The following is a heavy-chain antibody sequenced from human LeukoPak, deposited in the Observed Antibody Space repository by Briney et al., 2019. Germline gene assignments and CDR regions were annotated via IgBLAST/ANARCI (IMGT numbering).Heavy chain of an antibody. D-gene: IGHD6-6*01. CDR1: GGSFSGYY. CDR2: INHSGST. J-gene: IGHJ4*02. Sequence: SETLSLTCAVYGGSFSGYYWSWIRQPPGKGLEWIGEINHSGSTNYNPSLKSRVTISVDTSKNQFSLKLSSVTAADMAVYYCARGGVGRAARRYFDYWGQGTLVTVSS. CDR3: ARGGVGRAARRYFDY. V-gene: IGHV4-34*01.